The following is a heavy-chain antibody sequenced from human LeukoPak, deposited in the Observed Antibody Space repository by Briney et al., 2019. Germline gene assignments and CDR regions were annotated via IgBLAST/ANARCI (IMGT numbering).Heavy chain of an antibody. J-gene: IGHJ4*02. CDR3: AGPTGIAAAGTFDY. CDR1: GGSISSYY. D-gene: IGHD6-13*01. Sequence: PSETLSLTCTVSGGSISSYYGSWIRQPPGKGLGWMGRIYTSGSANYNPPLKSRVTMPAAASKTQFPWKLSCATAAHTARHCIAGPTGIAAAGTFDYGGQGTLVTVSS. V-gene: IGHV4-4*07. CDR2: IYTSGSA.